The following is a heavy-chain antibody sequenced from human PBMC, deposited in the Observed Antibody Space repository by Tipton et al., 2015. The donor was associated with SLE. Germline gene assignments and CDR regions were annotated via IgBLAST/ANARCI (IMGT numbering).Heavy chain of an antibody. V-gene: IGHV3-13*01. Sequence: SLRLSCAASGFTFSVYDMHWVRQVPGKGLEWVSGIGDDGNADYPDSVKGRFTISRENAKNSVFLQMNSLGVGDTAVYYCARGGKWRVGATRGYYAMDVWGQGTTVTVSS. J-gene: IGHJ6*02. CDR1: GFTFSVYD. CDR2: IGDDGNA. CDR3: ARGGKWRVGATRGYYAMDV. D-gene: IGHD1-26*01.